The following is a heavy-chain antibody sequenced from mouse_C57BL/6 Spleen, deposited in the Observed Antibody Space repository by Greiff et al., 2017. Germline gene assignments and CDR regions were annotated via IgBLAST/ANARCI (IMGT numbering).Heavy chain of an antibody. CDR1: GYTFTSYW. V-gene: IGHV1-64*01. D-gene: IGHD1-1*01. CDR2: IHPNSGST. J-gene: IGHJ2*01. CDR3: ARDAVVAPFDY. Sequence: QVQLQQPGAELVKPGASVKLSCKASGYTFTSYWMHWVKQRPGQGLELIGMIHPNSGSTNYNEKFKSKATLTVDKSSSTAYMQLSSLTSEDSAVYYCARDAVVAPFDYWGQGTTLTVSS.